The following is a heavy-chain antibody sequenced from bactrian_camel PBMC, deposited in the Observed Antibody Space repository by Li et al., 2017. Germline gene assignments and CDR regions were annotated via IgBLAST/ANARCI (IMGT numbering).Heavy chain of an antibody. CDR2: ISTGAGST. D-gene: IGHD6*01. CDR3: AATNGRWCNVYAPASAYNY. V-gene: IGHV3S31*01. CDR1: GDIYSSWC. J-gene: IGHJ4*01. Sequence: QLVESGGGPVQAGGSLRLSCVASGDIYSSWCMAWFRQSPGTEREGVARISTGAGSTYYVDSVKGRFTISQDNAKNTLYLQMNSLKPEDTAMYYCAATNGRWCNVYAPASAYNYWGQGTQVTVS.